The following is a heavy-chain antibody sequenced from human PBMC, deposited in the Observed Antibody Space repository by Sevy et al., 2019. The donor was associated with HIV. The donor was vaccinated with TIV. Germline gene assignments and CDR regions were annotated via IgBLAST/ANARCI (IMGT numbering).Heavy chain of an antibody. CDR3: AKGEGQLAPFDY. CDR2: IRYDGNNL. D-gene: IGHD6-13*01. CDR1: GFIFSNYG. Sequence: GGSLRLSCAAFGFIFSNYGMQWVRQAPGKGLEWVAFIRYDGNNLQYVDSVKGRFTISRDNSKNTLYLQMNSLRAEDTAVYYCAKGEGQLAPFDYWGQGTLVTVSS. V-gene: IGHV3-30*02. J-gene: IGHJ4*02.